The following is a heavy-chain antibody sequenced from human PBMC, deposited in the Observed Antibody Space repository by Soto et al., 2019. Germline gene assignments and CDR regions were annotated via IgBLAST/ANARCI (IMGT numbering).Heavy chain of an antibody. CDR2: IYYSGST. V-gene: IGHV4-59*01. J-gene: IGHJ5*02. Sequence: PSETLSLTCTVSGGSISSYYWSWIRQPPGKGLEWIGYIYYSGSTNYNPSLKSRVTISVDTSKNQFSLKLSSVTAADTAVYYCARVVGIVVVPAAPPCWFDPWGQGTLVTVSS. CDR3: ARVVGIVVVPAAPPCWFDP. D-gene: IGHD2-2*01. CDR1: GGSISSYY.